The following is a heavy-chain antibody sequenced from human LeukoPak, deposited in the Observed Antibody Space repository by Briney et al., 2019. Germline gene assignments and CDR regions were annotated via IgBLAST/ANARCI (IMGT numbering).Heavy chain of an antibody. V-gene: IGHV4-59*01. CDR1: GGSITTYY. CDR3: ASYAPGSTTGAFDP. J-gene: IGHJ5*02. Sequence: SETLSLTCTVSGGSITTYYWSWIRQPPGKGLEWIGDIYYSGSTNYNPSLKSRVTISVDTSKKQFSLKLLTENAGHTRGYYCASYAPGSTTGAFDPWGQGTLVTVSS. D-gene: IGHD2/OR15-2a*01. CDR2: IYYSGST.